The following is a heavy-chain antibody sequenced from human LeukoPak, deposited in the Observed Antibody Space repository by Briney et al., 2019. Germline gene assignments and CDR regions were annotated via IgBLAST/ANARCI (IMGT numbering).Heavy chain of an antibody. CDR2: IYYSGST. V-gene: IGHV4-61*01. CDR1: GGSVSSGSYY. Sequence: SETLSLTCTVSGGSVSSGSYYWSWIRQPPGKGLEWIGYIYYSGSTNYNPSLKSRVTISVDTSKNQFSLELSSVTAADTAVYYCARLQWGGARHAFMVRATYYFDYWGQGTLVTVSS. CDR3: ARLQWGGARHAFMVRATYYFDY. J-gene: IGHJ4*02. D-gene: IGHD3-10*01.